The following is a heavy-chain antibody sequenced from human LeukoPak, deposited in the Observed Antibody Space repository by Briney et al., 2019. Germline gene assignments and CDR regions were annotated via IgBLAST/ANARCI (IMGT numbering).Heavy chain of an antibody. J-gene: IGHJ6*03. CDR3: ARDYRAYYDFWSGYYTGRVYNYYYYYMDV. Sequence: GGSLRLSCAASGFTFSSYWMSWVRQAPGKGLEWVANIKQDGSEKYYVDSVKGRFAISRDNAKNSLYLQMNSLRAEDTAVYYCARDYRAYYDFWSGYYTGRVYNYYYYYMDVWGKGTTVTVSS. V-gene: IGHV3-7*01. D-gene: IGHD3-3*01. CDR1: GFTFSSYW. CDR2: IKQDGSEK.